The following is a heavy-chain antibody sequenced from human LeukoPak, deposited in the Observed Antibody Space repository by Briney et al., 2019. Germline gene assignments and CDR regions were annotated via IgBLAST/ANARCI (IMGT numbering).Heavy chain of an antibody. Sequence: GGALRLSCADSGFTFSVDWMSWVREAPGEGVERGAQINKEEVEKFYVGSGRGGLTFSRDNAKNSLYLKMKSLRAEDRAVYYCAREGGGGSRRDYCGRGNLWTVSS. CDR3: AREGGGGSRRDY. D-gene: IGHD4-23*01. V-gene: IGHV3-7*01. CDR1: GFTFSVDW. CDR2: INKEEVEK. J-gene: IGHJ4*03.